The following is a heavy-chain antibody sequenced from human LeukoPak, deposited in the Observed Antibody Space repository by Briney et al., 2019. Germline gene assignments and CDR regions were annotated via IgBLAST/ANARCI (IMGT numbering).Heavy chain of an antibody. D-gene: IGHD6-19*01. CDR3: ARDVFSSGWYAYWYFDL. J-gene: IGHJ2*01. CDR2: IYYSGST. CDR1: GGSISSYY. V-gene: IGHV4-59*01. Sequence: SETLSLTCTVSGGSISSYYWSWIRQPPGKGLEWLGYIYYSGSTNYNPSLKSRVTISVDTSKNQFSLKLSSVTAADTAVYYCARDVFSSGWYAYWYFDLWGRGTLVTVSS.